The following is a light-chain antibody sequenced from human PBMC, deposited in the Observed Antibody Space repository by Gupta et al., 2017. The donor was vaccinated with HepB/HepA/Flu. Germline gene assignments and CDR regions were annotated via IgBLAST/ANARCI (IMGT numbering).Light chain of an antibody. CDR1: TLGDKN. CDR3: QGWDSPGI. V-gene: IGLV3-1*01. J-gene: IGLJ2*01. Sequence: SYVLTQPHSVAVSPGQTAAITCSGDTLGDKNACWYQQKPGQSPVLVIYQDNRRPSGIPERFSGSNSGNTATLAISGTQAMDEADYSCQGWDSPGIFGGGTKLTVL. CDR2: QDN.